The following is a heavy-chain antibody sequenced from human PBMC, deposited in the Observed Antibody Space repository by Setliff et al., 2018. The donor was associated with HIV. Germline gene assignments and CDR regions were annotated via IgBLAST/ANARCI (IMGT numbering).Heavy chain of an antibody. CDR2: IYYSGST. V-gene: IGHV4-59*11. J-gene: IGHJ4*02. D-gene: IGHD3-10*01. CDR1: GGSISSHY. Sequence: PSETLSLTCTVSGGSISSHYWSWIRQPPGKGLEWIGSIYYSGSTNYNPSLKSRVTISVDTSKNQFSLKLSSVTAADTAVYYCARRGNYYATDYWGQGTLVTVSS. CDR3: ARRGNYYATDY.